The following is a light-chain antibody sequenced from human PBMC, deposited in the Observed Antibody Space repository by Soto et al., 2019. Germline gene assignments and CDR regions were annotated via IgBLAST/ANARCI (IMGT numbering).Light chain of an antibody. CDR2: GAS. J-gene: IGKJ3*01. CDR3: QQYGTSPFT. CDR1: QSVSSSY. V-gene: IGKV3-20*01. Sequence: EIVLTQSPGTLSLSPGERATLSCRASQSVSSSYLAWYQQKPGQAPRLLIYGASSRATGILDRFSGSGSGTDFTLTISRLEPEDFAVYYCQQYGTSPFTFAPGTKVDIK.